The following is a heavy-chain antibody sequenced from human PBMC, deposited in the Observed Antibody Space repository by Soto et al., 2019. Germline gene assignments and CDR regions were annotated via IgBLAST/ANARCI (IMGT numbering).Heavy chain of an antibody. CDR2: MNTNSGKK. D-gene: IGHD5-12*01. J-gene: IGHJ3*02. V-gene: IGHV1-8*01. CDR3: AREIVARDAFDT. Sequence: ASVKVSCKASGYTFTSYDMNWVRQATGQGIEWMGWMNTNSGKKGYAKKFKGRVNMTRNTSISTAYMELSRLRSQDTAVYYCAREIVARDAFDTWGQGTMVTVS. CDR1: GYTFTSYD.